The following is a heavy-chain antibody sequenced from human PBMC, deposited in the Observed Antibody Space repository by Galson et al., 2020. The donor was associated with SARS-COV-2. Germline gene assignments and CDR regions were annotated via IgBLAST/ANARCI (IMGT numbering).Heavy chain of an antibody. CDR3: ARHGREDLLYPLDY. V-gene: IGHV4-39*01. J-gene: IGHJ4*02. Sequence: LETLSLTCTVSGGSISSSIYFWGWIRQPPGKALQWIGTTYDSGSTYYVPSLKSRPTISVDTSNNQFSLKLSSVTAADTAVYYCARHGREDLLYPLDYWGQGILVTVSS. CDR2: TYDSGST. CDR1: GGSISSSIYF. D-gene: IGHD1-26*01.